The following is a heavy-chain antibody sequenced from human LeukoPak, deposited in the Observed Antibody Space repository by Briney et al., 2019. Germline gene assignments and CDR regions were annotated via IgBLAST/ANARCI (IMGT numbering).Heavy chain of an antibody. D-gene: IGHD1-26*01. CDR1: GGSISSGGYY. Sequence: PSETLSLTCTVSGGSISSGGYYWSWIRQHSGKGLEWIGYIYYSGSTYYNPSLKSRVTISVDTSKNQFSLKLSSVTAADTAVYYCARVHSGSYSGVYYFDYWGKGTLVTVSS. J-gene: IGHJ4*02. CDR3: ARVHSGSYSGVYYFDY. CDR2: IYYSGST. V-gene: IGHV4-31*03.